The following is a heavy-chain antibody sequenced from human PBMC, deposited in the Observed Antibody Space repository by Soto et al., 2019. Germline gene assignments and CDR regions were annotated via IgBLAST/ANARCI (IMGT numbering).Heavy chain of an antibody. CDR2: LYYSGSS. Sequence: SETLSLTCTVSGGSISSSSYYWGWIRQPPGKGLEWIGSLYYSGSSHYNPSLKSRVTISVDTSKNQFFLKLSSVTAADTAVYYCTRNDFWSGYYKGYRDVWGKGTTVTVSS. CDR1: GGSISSSSYY. D-gene: IGHD3-3*01. CDR3: TRNDFWSGYYKGYRDV. J-gene: IGHJ6*03. V-gene: IGHV4-39*01.